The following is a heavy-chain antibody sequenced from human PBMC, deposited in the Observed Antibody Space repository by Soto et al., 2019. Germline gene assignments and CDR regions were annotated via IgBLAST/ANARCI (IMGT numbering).Heavy chain of an antibody. D-gene: IGHD3-10*01. J-gene: IGHJ6*02. CDR3: ARSTSDQGVYYYGMDG. CDR2: IYPGDSDT. V-gene: IGHV5-51*01. CDR1: GYSFTSYW. Sequence: PGESLKISCKGSGYSFTSYWIGWVRQMPGKGLEWMGIIYPGDSDTRYSPSFQGQVTISADKSISTAYLQWSSLKASDTAMYYCARSTSDQGVYYYGMDGWGQGTTVTVSS.